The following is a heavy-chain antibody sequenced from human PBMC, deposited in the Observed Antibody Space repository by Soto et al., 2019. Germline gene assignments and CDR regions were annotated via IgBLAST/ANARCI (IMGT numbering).Heavy chain of an antibody. CDR2: IYYSGST. D-gene: IGHD2-8*01. V-gene: IGHV4-39*01. CDR3: TTNARSFTLPRQYSFHYYLEV. CDR1: VGSISSSSYY. J-gene: IGHJ6*03. Sequence: PSETLSLTCTVSVGSISSSSYYWGWIGQPPGKGLEWIGSIYYSGSTYYNASLKSRVTISVDTSKNQFSLKLSSVTAADTAVYYYTTNARSFTLPRQYSFHYYLEVGGKGTRAIVS.